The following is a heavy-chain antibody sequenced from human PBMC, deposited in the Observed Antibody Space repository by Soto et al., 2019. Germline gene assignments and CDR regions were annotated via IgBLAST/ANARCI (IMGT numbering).Heavy chain of an antibody. Sequence: NPSETLSLTCAVSGGSISSRNWWSWVRQPPGKGLEWIGEIFQSGSTNYNPSLKSRVSISVDRSKNQFSLELTSVTAADTAVYYCERVPYDYYAKDVWGQGTTVTVSS. D-gene: IGHD2-2*01. V-gene: IGHV4-4*02. CDR2: IFQSGST. CDR1: GGSISSRNW. J-gene: IGHJ6*01. CDR3: ERVPYDYYAKDV.